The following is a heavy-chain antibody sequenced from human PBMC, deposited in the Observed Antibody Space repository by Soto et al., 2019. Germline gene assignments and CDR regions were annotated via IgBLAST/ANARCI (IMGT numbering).Heavy chain of an antibody. CDR2: VYSSGHT. CDR1: GGSSINYY. V-gene: IGHV4-59*01. CDR3: ARALAVPGYYFDY. J-gene: IGHJ4*02. Sequence: PSXTLSLTCTVSGGSSINYYWTWIRQPPGKGLEWIGYVYSSGHTSYNPSLKSRVTISIDTSKNQFSLKLSSVTAADTAVYYCARALAVPGYYFDYWGQGTLVTVSS. D-gene: IGHD6-19*01.